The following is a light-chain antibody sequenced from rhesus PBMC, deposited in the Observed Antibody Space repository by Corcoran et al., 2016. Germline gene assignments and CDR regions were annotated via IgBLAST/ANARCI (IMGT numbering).Light chain of an antibody. Sequence: DIQMTQSPSSLSASVGDRVTITCRASQGINYYLSWYQQKPGKAPKSLSNDASSLEEGVPSRFSGSGSGTDYALPISSLQPEDIATYYCQQYNTAPPTFGGGTKVEIK. CDR2: DAS. CDR1: QGINYY. J-gene: IGKJ4*01. V-gene: IGKV1-66*01. CDR3: QQYNTAPPT.